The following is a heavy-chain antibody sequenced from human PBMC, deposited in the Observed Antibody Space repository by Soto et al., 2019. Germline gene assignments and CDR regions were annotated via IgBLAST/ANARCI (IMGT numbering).Heavy chain of an antibody. CDR2: ISSYGSDT. CDR1: GFTFSRDW. CDR3: ASNYAYAEGYYWYGIDV. J-gene: IGHJ6*02. Sequence: EVQLVESGGGLVLPGGSLRLSCAASGFTFSRDWMHWVRQAPGKGLVWVSRISSYGSDTHYADSVKGRFTNSRDNAKNTLYLQMNSLRADDTAVYYCASNYAYAEGYYWYGIDVWGQGTTVTVSS. V-gene: IGHV3-74*01. D-gene: IGHD3-16*01.